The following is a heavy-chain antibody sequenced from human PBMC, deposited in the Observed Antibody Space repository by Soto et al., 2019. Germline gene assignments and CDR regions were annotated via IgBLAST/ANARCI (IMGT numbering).Heavy chain of an antibody. V-gene: IGHV1-24*01. CDR3: ATGILEMYNWFDP. CDR2: FDPEDGET. Sequence: VNLSYRVSDYTLTELSMHWVRQAPGKGLEWMGGFDPEDGETIYAQKFQGRVTMTEDTSTDTAYMELSSLRSEDTAVYYCATGILEMYNWFDPWGQGTLVTVSS. J-gene: IGHJ5*02. CDR1: DYTLTELS.